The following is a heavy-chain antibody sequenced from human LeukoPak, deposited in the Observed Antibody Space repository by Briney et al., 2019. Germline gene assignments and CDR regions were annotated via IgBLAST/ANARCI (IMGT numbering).Heavy chain of an antibody. CDR1: GFTFSSYG. J-gene: IGHJ4*02. Sequence: GGSLRLSCEASGFTFSSYGMHWVRQAPGKGLEWVAVISYDGSNKYYADSVKGRFTISRDNSKNTLYLQMNSLGAEDTAVFYCAKSQGNYYFEYWGQGTLVTVSS. CDR3: AKSQGNYYFEY. CDR2: ISYDGSNK. V-gene: IGHV3-30*18. D-gene: IGHD1-7*01.